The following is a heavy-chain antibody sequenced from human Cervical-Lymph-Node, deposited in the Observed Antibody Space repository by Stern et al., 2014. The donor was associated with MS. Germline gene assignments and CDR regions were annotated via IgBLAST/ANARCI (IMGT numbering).Heavy chain of an antibody. D-gene: IGHD1-26*01. CDR2: ISGSGGST. CDR3: AKEGARIVGAIEPFDY. Sequence: EVQLVESGGGLVQPGGSLRLSCAASGFTFSRYAMSWVRQAPGKGLEWVSAISGSGGSTYYADSVKGRFTISRDNSKNTLYLQMNSLRAEDTAVYYCAKEGARIVGAIEPFDYWGQGTLVTVSS. CDR1: GFTFSRYA. V-gene: IGHV3-23*04. J-gene: IGHJ4*02.